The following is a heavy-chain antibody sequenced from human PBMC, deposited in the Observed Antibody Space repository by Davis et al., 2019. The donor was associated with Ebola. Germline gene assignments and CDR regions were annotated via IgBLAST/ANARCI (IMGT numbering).Heavy chain of an antibody. D-gene: IGHD3-3*01. Sequence: GESLKISCAASGFTFSSYSMNWVRQAPGKGLEWVSSISSSSSYIYYADSVKGRFTISRDNAKNSLYLQMNSLRAEDTAVYYCARDGLLFGVVTIYGMDVWGQGTVVTVSS. CDR2: ISSSSSYI. V-gene: IGHV3-21*01. J-gene: IGHJ6*02. CDR3: ARDGLLFGVVTIYGMDV. CDR1: GFTFSSYS.